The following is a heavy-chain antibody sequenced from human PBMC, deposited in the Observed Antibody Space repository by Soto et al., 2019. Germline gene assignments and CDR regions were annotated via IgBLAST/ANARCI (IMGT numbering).Heavy chain of an antibody. D-gene: IGHD6-19*01. V-gene: IGHV4-4*02. CDR1: GDSMGNNRW. CDR3: ARGGLVGKQWLVYYYYYGMDV. CDR2: VTRSGST. J-gene: IGHJ6*02. Sequence: SEALSLTCAVFGDSMGNNRWWSLVRHSAGKGLEWIGEVTRSGSTNYNPSLKSRVTISVDASKNQFSLKLSSVTAADTAVYYCARGGLVGKQWLVYYYYYGMDVWCQGTTVT.